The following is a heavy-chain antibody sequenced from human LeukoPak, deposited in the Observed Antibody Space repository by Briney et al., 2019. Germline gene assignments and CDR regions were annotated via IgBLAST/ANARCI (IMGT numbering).Heavy chain of an antibody. CDR1: GFTFSSYG. CDR3: AKDRGYSSSFFEI. D-gene: IGHD6-13*01. J-gene: IGHJ4*02. V-gene: IGHV3-30*18. Sequence: PGGSLRLSCAASGFTFSSYGMHWVRQAPGKGLEWVAVIAYDENNKYYADSVKGRFTISRDNAKNSLYLQMNSLRVEDMALYYCAKDRGYSSSFFEIWGQGTLVTVSS. CDR2: IAYDENNK.